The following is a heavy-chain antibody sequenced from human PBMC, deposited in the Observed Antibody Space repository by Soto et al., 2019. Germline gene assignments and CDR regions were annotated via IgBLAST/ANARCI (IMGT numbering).Heavy chain of an antibody. Sequence: EVPLVASGGGLIQRGGSVRLSCAASGFSLSPYSMNWVRQAPRKGLEWISYISGSSDTINYADSVKGRFTISRDNTKNSLSLQMNRLRDEDTGVSYCARGFDVQYGMEVWGQGTTVTVSS. CDR3: ARGFDVQYGMEV. J-gene: IGHJ6*02. V-gene: IGHV3-48*02. CDR2: ISGSSDTI. D-gene: IGHD3-10*01. CDR1: GFSLSPYS.